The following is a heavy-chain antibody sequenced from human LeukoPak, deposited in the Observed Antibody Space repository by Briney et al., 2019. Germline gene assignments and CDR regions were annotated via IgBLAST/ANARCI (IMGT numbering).Heavy chain of an antibody. D-gene: IGHD1-26*01. CDR3: ASLEYSGSAQADY. Sequence: GASVKVCCKAAGYTFTGYDMHWVRQAPGQGIKGLGWINSNSGGANYAQKFYVRVPMTRATSLSTAYMEPSRLRSDDTDVYYCASLEYSGSAQADYWGQGTLLAVSS. CDR1: GYTFTGYD. CDR2: INSNSGGA. V-gene: IGHV1-2*02. J-gene: IGHJ4*02.